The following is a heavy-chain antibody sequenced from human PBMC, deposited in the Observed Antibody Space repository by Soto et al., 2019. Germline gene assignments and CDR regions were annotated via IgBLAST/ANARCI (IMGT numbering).Heavy chain of an antibody. CDR1: GGSLTNYF. V-gene: IGHV4-59*01. Sequence: QVQLQESGPGLVEPSETLSLTCTVSGGSLTNYFWTWIRQSPGKGLEWIAYIRYSGKTDYNPSLKTRVTISLDTPKNQFSLKLTSVTAADTAMYYCAGFKYTVVTPFDLCGQGTMVIVSS. D-gene: IGHD2-21*02. CDR3: AGFKYTVVTPFDL. J-gene: IGHJ3*01. CDR2: IRYSGKT.